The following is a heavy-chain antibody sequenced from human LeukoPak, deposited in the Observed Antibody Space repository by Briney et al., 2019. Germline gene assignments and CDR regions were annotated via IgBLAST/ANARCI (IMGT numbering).Heavy chain of an antibody. CDR2: IRYDGSNK. V-gene: IGHV3-30*02. D-gene: IGHD3-9*01. J-gene: IGHJ6*03. Sequence: GGSLRLSCAASGFTFSSYGMHWVRQAPGKGLEWVAFIRYDGSNKYYADSVKGRFTISRDNSKNTLYLQMNSLRAEDTAVYYCAKGGDILTGYRYYYYYYMDVWGKGTTVTISS. CDR1: GFTFSSYG. CDR3: AKGGDILTGYRYYYYYYMDV.